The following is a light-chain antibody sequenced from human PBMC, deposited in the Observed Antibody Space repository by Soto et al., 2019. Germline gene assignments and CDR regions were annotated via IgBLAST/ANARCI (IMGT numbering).Light chain of an antibody. V-gene: IGLV1-40*01. CDR3: QSYDSSLSGSVV. Sequence: QSVLTQPPSVSGAPGQRVTISCTGSSSNIGANSDVHWYQQLPGTVPKLLIYGNSNRPSGVPDRFSGSKSGTSASLAITGLQAEDEADYYCQSYDSSLSGSVVFGGGTKVTVL. CDR2: GNS. CDR1: SSNIGANSD. J-gene: IGLJ2*01.